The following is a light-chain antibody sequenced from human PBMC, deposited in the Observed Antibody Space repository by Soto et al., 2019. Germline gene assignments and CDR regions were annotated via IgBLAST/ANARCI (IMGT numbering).Light chain of an antibody. CDR3: QQCGSSPWT. CDR1: QSVSSYY. J-gene: IGKJ1*01. CDR2: AAS. V-gene: IGKV3-20*01. Sequence: EIVLTQSPGPLSLSPGERATLSCRASQSVSSYYLAWYQQKPGQAPRLLIYAASSRATGIPDRFSGGGSGTDFTLTISRLEPEDFAVYYCQQCGSSPWTFGQGTKVEIK.